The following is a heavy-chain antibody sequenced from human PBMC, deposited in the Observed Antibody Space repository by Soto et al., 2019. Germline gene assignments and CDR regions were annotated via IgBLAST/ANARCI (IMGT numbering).Heavy chain of an antibody. Sequence: SETLSLTCTVSGGSISSYYWSWIRQPPGKGLEWIGYIYYSGSTNYNPSLKSRVTISVDTSKNQFSLKLISVTAADTAVYYCARQFDSGSYYFDYWGQGTLVTVSS. CDR2: IYYSGST. J-gene: IGHJ4*02. CDR3: ARQFDSGSYYFDY. V-gene: IGHV4-59*08. CDR1: GGSISSYY. D-gene: IGHD1-26*01.